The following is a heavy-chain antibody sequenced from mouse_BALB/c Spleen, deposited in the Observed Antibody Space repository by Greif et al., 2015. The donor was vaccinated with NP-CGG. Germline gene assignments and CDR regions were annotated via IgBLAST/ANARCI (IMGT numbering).Heavy chain of an antibody. CDR1: GYTFTSYW. D-gene: IGHD2-14*01. V-gene: IGHV1-7*01. CDR2: INPSTGYT. Sequence: VQLQQSGAELAKPGASVKMSCKASGYTFTSYWMHWVKQRPGQGLEWIGYINPSTGYTEYNQKFKDKATLTADKSSSTAYMQLSSLTSEDSAFYYCARNYRYDRYAMDYWGQGTSVTVSS. CDR3: ARNYRYDRYAMDY. J-gene: IGHJ4*01.